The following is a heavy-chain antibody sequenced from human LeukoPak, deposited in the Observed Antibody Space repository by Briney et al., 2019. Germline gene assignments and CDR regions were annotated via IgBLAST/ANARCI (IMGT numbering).Heavy chain of an antibody. Sequence: PGGSLRLSCAASGFTFSNYWMAWVRQAPGKGLEWVSAISGSGGSTYYADSVKGRFTISRDNSKNTLYLQMNSLRAEDTAVYYCATSYYDFWSGYPDYWGQGTLVTVSS. V-gene: IGHV3-23*01. CDR1: GFTFSNYW. J-gene: IGHJ4*02. CDR2: ISGSGGST. CDR3: ATSYYDFWSGYPDY. D-gene: IGHD3-3*01.